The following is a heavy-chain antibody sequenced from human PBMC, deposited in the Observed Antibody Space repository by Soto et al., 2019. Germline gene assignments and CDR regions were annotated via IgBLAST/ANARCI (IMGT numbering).Heavy chain of an antibody. CDR1: GGSISSSSYY. J-gene: IGHJ4*02. CDR3: ARHYVYEVFDY. Sequence: QLQRQESGPGLVKPSETLSLTCTVSGGSISSSSYYWGWIRQPPGKGLEWIGSIYYSGSTYYNPSLKSRVTISVDPSKNQFSLKLSSVTAADTAVYYCARHYVYEVFDYWGQGTLVTVSS. V-gene: IGHV4-39*01. D-gene: IGHD3-16*01. CDR2: IYYSGST.